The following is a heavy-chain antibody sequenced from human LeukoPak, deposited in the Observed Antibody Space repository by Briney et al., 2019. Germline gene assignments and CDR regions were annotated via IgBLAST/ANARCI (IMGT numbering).Heavy chain of an antibody. CDR3: ARASGYGDYLGAFDI. D-gene: IGHD4-17*01. V-gene: IGHV4-59*01. CDR1: GGSISSYY. CDR2: IYYSEST. J-gene: IGHJ3*02. Sequence: SETLSLTCTVSGGSISSYYWSWIRQPPGKGLEWIGYIYYSESTNYNPSLKSRVTISVDTSKNQFSLKLSSVTAADTAVYYCARASGYGDYLGAFDIWGQGTMVTVSS.